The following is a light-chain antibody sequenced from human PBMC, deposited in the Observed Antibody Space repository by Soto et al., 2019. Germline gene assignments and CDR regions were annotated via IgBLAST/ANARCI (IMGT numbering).Light chain of an antibody. CDR3: SSYTGTSTQV. J-gene: IGLJ1*01. Sequence: QSVLTQPASVSGFPGQSITISCTGTSNAIGGYNYVSWYQQHPGKAPQLMISDVSNRPSGVSNRFSGSKSGNTASLTISGLQAEDEADYYCSSYTGTSTQVFGAGTKVTVL. V-gene: IGLV2-14*03. CDR2: DVS. CDR1: SNAIGGYNY.